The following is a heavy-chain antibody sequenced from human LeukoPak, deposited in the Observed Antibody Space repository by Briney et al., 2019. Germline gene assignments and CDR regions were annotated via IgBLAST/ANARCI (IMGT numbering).Heavy chain of an antibody. CDR3: AKDPTTYCGGDCYFDY. CDR2: ISGSGGST. Sequence: PGGSLRLSCAASGFTFSSYAMSWVRQAPGKGLEWVSAISGSGGSTYYADSVKGRFTISRDNSKNTLYLQMNSLRAEDTAVYYCAKDPTTYCGGDCYFDYWGQGTLVTVSP. J-gene: IGHJ4*02. D-gene: IGHD2-21*01. CDR1: GFTFSSYA. V-gene: IGHV3-23*01.